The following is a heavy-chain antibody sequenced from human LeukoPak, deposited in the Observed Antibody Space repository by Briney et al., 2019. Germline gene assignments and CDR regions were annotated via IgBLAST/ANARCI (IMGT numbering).Heavy chain of an antibody. CDR3: AREDCSGGSCYYFDY. CDR1: GATFSSYA. Sequence: SSVKVTCKASGATFSSYAISWVRQAPGQGLEWMGGIIPIFGTANYAQKFQGRVTITADESTSTAYMELSSLRSEDTAVYYCAREDCSGGSCYYFDYWGQGTLVTVSS. CDR2: IIPIFGTA. D-gene: IGHD2-15*01. V-gene: IGHV1-69*13. J-gene: IGHJ4*02.